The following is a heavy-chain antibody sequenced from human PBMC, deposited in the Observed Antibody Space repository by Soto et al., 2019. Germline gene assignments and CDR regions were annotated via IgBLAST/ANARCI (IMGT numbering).Heavy chain of an antibody. J-gene: IGHJ4*02. D-gene: IGHD2-8*02. V-gene: IGHV4-31*11. Sequence: QVYLQESGPGLVRSSQTLSLYCAVSGVTINSDSYHWSLIRQRPGKGLEWVGFISSRGRTYYNPSLKSRITMSADTSKRQFSLHMTSVTAADTAMYFCARYRFAATWSKFDYWGQGSLVTVSS. CDR1: GVTINSDSYH. CDR2: ISSRGRT. CDR3: ARYRFAATWSKFDY.